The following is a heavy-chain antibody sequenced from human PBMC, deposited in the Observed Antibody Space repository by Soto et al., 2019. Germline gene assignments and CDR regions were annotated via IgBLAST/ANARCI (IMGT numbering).Heavy chain of an antibody. D-gene: IGHD1-26*01. CDR3: ARDRSLYSIVGEITSNSTDV. CDR1: GDSVSSNSAA. CDR2: TYYRSKWYN. Sequence: SQSLSLTCAISGDSVSSNSAAWNWIRQSPSRGLEWLGRTYYRSKWYNDYAVSVKSRITINPDTSKNQFSLQLNSVTPEDTAVYESARDRSLYSIVGEITSNSTDVAGQGTTVSVSS. J-gene: IGHJ6*02. V-gene: IGHV6-1*01.